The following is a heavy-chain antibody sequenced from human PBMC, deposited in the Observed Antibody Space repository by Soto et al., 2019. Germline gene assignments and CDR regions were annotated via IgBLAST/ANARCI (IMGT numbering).Heavy chain of an antibody. CDR3: AKDMKWGGMTTIHYFDS. CDR1: GFTVDDYA. D-gene: IGHD4-17*01. Sequence: LRLACAASGFTVDDYAMHWVRQAPERGLEWVSGISWNSETIDYADSVKGRFTISRDNAKSSLFLQMNSLRPDDTALYYCAKDMKWGGMTTIHYFDSWGQGTLVTVSS. V-gene: IGHV3-9*01. J-gene: IGHJ4*02. CDR2: ISWNSETI.